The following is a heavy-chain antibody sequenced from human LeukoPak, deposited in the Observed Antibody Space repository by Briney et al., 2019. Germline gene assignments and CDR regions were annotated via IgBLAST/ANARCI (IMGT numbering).Heavy chain of an antibody. J-gene: IGHJ6*02. V-gene: IGHV3-23*01. Sequence: QPGASLRLSCAASGFTFSSYAMSWVRQAPGKGLEWVSAISGSGGSTYYADSVKGRFTISRDNSKNTLYLQMNSLRAEDTAVYYCARPIFGVVIIANGMDVWGQGTTVTVSS. CDR2: ISGSGGST. D-gene: IGHD3-3*01. CDR3: ARPIFGVVIIANGMDV. CDR1: GFTFSSYA.